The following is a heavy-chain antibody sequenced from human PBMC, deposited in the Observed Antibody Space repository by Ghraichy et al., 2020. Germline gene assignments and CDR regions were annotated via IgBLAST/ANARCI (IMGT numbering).Heavy chain of an antibody. J-gene: IGHJ6*02. V-gene: IGHV1-18*04. CDR2: ISGYNGNT. D-gene: IGHD3-9*01. CDR3: AREASSYYDILTGPSYFYYGMDV. CDR1: GYTFISYG. Sequence: ASVKVSCKASGYTFISYGISWVRQAPGQGLEWMGWISGYNGNTNYAQKFQDRVTMTTDTSTSTAYMELRSLRSDDTAVYYCAREASSYYDILTGPSYFYYGMDVWGQGTTVTVSS.